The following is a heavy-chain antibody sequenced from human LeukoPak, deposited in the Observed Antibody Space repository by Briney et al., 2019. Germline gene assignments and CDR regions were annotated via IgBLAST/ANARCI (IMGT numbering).Heavy chain of an antibody. J-gene: IGHJ5*02. Sequence: PSETLSLTCTVSGGSISSYYWSWIRQPAGKGLEWIGRIYTSGSTNYNPSLKSRVTMSVDTSKNQFSLKLSSVTAADTAVCYCARDHYYDSSGYYPTDWFDPWGQGTLVTVSS. CDR3: ARDHYYDSSGYYPTDWFDP. CDR1: GGSISSYY. V-gene: IGHV4-4*07. CDR2: IYTSGST. D-gene: IGHD3-22*01.